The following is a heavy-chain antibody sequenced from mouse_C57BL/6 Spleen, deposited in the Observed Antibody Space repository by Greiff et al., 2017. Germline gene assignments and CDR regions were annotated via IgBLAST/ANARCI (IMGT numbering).Heavy chain of an antibody. J-gene: IGHJ4*01. CDR3: VRQTVFYYYAMDY. CDR2: IRSKSNNYAT. CDR1: GFSFNTYA. D-gene: IGHD4-1*01. V-gene: IGHV10-1*01. Sequence: EVQLQESGGGLVQPKGSLKLSCAASGFSFNTYAMNWVRQAPGKGLEWVARIRSKSNNYATYYADSVKDRFTISRDDSESMLYLQMNNLKTEDTAMYYCVRQTVFYYYAMDYWGQGTSVTVSS.